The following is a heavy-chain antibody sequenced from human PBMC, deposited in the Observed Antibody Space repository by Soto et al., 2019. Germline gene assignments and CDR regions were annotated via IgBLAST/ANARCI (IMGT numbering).Heavy chain of an antibody. D-gene: IGHD2-15*01. CDR1: GFTVSSSY. CDR2: LYAGGNT. Sequence: GGSLRLSCAASGFTVSSSYMSWVRQAPGKGLEWVSTLYAGGNTYYADSVKGRFTISRDDAKTTLYLQMNSLRADDTGVYYCAKYTLSPEDHWGQGTLVTVSS. V-gene: IGHV3-66*01. CDR3: AKYTLSPEDH. J-gene: IGHJ4*02.